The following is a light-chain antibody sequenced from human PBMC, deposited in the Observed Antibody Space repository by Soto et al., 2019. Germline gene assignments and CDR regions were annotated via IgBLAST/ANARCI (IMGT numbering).Light chain of an antibody. CDR3: CSYAGSSTGV. CDR1: SSDVGNYDY. CDR2: DVS. Sequence: QSALTQPRSVSGSPGQSVTISCTGTSSDVGNYDYVSWYQQHPGKAPKLMIYDVSKRPSGVPDRFSGSKSGNTASLTISGLQAADEADYYCCSYAGSSTGVFGGGTKLTVL. V-gene: IGLV2-11*01. J-gene: IGLJ3*02.